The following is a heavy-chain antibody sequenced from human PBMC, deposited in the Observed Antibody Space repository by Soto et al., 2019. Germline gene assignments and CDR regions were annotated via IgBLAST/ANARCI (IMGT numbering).Heavy chain of an antibody. V-gene: IGHV3-64*01. CDR1: GFTFNTST. CDR3: ARRRSSSSGYYYMDV. J-gene: IGHJ6*03. D-gene: IGHD6-6*01. CDR2: ISGNGGST. Sequence: GGSLRLSCAASGFTFNTSTMHWVRQAPGKGLEYVSSISGNGGSTYYANSVKGRFTISRDNSKNTLYLQMGSLGAEDMAIYYCARRRSSSSGYYYMDVWGKGTTVTVSS.